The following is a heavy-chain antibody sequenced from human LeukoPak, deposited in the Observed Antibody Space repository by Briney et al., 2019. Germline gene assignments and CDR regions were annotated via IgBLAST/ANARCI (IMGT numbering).Heavy chain of an antibody. Sequence: SETLSLTCAVYGGSFSGYYWSWIRQPPGEGLEWIGEINHSGSTNYNPSPKSRVTISVDTSKNQFSLKLSSVTAADTAVYYCARPVARMAPFDIWGQGTMVTVSS. CDR1: GGSFSGYY. CDR2: INHSGST. J-gene: IGHJ3*02. CDR3: ARPVARMAPFDI. D-gene: IGHD5-12*01. V-gene: IGHV4-34*01.